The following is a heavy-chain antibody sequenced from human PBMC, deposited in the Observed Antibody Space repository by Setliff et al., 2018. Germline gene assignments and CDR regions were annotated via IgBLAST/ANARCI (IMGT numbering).Heavy chain of an antibody. Sequence: GESLKLSCKGSGYNFASYWIAWVRQMPGKGLEWMGIIYPDDSNTRYSPSFQGQVTISADKSISTAYLQWSSLKASDTAMYYCARQIGSSLSHFYYYMDVWGKGTTVTVSS. D-gene: IGHD6-19*01. J-gene: IGHJ6*03. CDR3: ARQIGSSLSHFYYYMDV. CDR2: IYPDDSNT. CDR1: GYNFASYW. V-gene: IGHV5-51*01.